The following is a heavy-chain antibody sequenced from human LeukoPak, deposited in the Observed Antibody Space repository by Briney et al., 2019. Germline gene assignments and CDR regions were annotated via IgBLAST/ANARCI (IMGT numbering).Heavy chain of an antibody. J-gene: IGHJ4*02. D-gene: IGHD3-3*01. CDR3: TRAGGYDFSIDY. V-gene: IGHV3-49*03. CDR2: LRSIVHGGPA. CDR1: GFNFANYG. Sequence: GGSLRLSCSTFGFNFANYGVSWFRQAPGQGLEWVGFLRSIVHGGPAEYAASVEGRFIISRDDSKSIAYLQMNSLKTEDTAVYYCTRAGGYDFSIDYWGQGTLVTVS.